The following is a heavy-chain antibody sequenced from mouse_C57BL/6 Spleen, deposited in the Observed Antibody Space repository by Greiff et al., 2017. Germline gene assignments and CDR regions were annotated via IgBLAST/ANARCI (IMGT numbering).Heavy chain of an antibody. V-gene: IGHV5-6*01. J-gene: IGHJ4*01. CDR2: ISSGGSYT. CDR3: ARPTDY. CDR1: GFTFSSYG. Sequence: EVQVVESGGDLVKPGGSLKLSCAASGFTFSSYGMSWVRQTPDKRLEWVATISSGGSYTYYPDSMKGRFTISRDKAKNTLYLQMSSLKSEDTAMYYCARPTDYWGQGTSVTVSS.